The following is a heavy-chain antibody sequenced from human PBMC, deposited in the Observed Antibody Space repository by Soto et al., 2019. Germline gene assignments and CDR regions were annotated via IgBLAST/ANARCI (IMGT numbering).Heavy chain of an antibody. D-gene: IGHD3-22*01. V-gene: IGHV4-59*08. CDR1: GGSISSYY. CDR2: IYYSGST. J-gene: IGHJ4*02. Sequence: PSETLSLTCTVSGGSISSYYWSWIRQPPGKGLEWIGYIYYSGSTNYNPSLKSRVTISVDTSKNQFSLKLSSVTAADTAVYYCARGVVVDNYWGQGTLVTVSS. CDR3: ARGVVVDNY.